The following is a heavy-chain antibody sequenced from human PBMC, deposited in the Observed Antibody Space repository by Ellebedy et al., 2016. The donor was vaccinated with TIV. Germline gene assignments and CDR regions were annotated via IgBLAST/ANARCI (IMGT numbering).Heavy chain of an antibody. D-gene: IGHD5-12*01. CDR2: IKEDGSER. J-gene: IGHJ4*02. CDR1: GFTFNTYW. V-gene: IGHV3-7*04. Sequence: GGSLRLXXAASGFTFNTYWMAWIRQAPGRGLEWVANIKEDGSERYYMDSVRGRFTISRDNAKNSLYLQMNSLRADDTAVYYCTRDRGYDVFDSWGQGALVTVSS. CDR3: TRDRGYDVFDS.